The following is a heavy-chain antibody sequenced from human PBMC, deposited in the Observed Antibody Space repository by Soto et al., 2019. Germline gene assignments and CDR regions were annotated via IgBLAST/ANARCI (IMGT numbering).Heavy chain of an antibody. CDR1: GGSISRISFF. V-gene: IGHV4-39*01. CDR3: ASSGYYDTSGYYFYFDY. CDR2: IGNIYYSGST. Sequence: SETLSLTCTVSGGSISRISFFWGWIRQPPGKGLEWIGSIGNIYYSGSTYYNPSLKSRVTISVDTSKNQFSLKLSSVTAADTAVYYCASSGYYDTSGYYFYFDYWGQETLVTVSS. D-gene: IGHD3-22*01. J-gene: IGHJ4*02.